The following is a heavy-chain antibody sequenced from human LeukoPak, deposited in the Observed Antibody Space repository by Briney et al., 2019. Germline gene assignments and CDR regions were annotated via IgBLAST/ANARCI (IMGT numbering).Heavy chain of an antibody. CDR2: INPNSGGT. J-gene: IGHJ4*02. CDR1: GYTFTGYY. D-gene: IGHD4-17*01. Sequence: ASVKVSCKASGYTFTGYYMHWVRQAPGQGLEWMGWINPNSGGTNYAQKFQGRVTMTRDTSISTAYMELSRLSSVTAADTAVYYCARVAVTTSLDYWGQGTLVTVSS. CDR3: ARVAVTTSLDY. V-gene: IGHV1-2*02.